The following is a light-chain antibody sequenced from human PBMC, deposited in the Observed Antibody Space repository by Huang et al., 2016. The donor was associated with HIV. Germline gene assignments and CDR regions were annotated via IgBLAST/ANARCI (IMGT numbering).Light chain of an antibody. CDR1: QDISSW. Sequence: IQLTQSLSSVSASEGDTVRITCRASQDISSWLAWYQQKPREAPTLLIHSTSILQSGVPSRFNGSGSGTDFFLTINSLRPDDFATYYCQQANMYPRSFGQGTRLDIK. J-gene: IGKJ5*01. CDR3: QQANMYPRS. V-gene: IGKV1-12*01. CDR2: STS.